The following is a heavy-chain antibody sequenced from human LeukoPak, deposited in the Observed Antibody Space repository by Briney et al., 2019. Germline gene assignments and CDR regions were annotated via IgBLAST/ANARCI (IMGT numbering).Heavy chain of an antibody. Sequence: GASVKVSCKASGYTFTGYYIHWMRQAPGQGLEWMGWMNPNRGDTSYAQKFQGRVTITRDTPINTAYMELSGLTPDDTAVYYCGRRRIDCSDTGCYVDYWGQGTLVTVSS. CDR3: GRRRIDCSDTGCYVDY. CDR2: MNPNRGDT. CDR1: GYTFTGYY. J-gene: IGHJ4*02. D-gene: IGHD2-15*01. V-gene: IGHV1-2*02.